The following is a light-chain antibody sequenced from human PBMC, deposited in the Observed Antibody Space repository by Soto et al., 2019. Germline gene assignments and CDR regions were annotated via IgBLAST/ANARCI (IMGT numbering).Light chain of an antibody. J-gene: IGLJ1*01. V-gene: IGLV2-14*01. CDR2: EVS. CDR1: SSDVGGYNY. Sequence: QSALTQPASMSGSPGQSITISCTGTSSDVGGYNYVSWYQQHPGKAPKLMIYEVSNRPSGVSNRFSGSKSGNTASLTISGLQAEDEADYYCSSYTSSSNAVFGTGTKLTVL. CDR3: SSYTSSSNAV.